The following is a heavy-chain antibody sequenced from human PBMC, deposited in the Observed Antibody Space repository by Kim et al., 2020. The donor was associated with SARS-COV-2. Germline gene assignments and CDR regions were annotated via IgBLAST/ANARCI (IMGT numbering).Heavy chain of an antibody. CDR3: ARDRGYCGSGPCHSDYFDY. V-gene: IGHV3-33*05. Sequence: GGSLRLSCAASGFSFSHAGMHWVRQTPGKALQWVTLILAEGNNKYYADSVKGRFTVSRDNSKNTLYLQMNSLRVEDTALYYCARDRGYCGSGPCHSDYFDYWARERWSPSPQ. J-gene: IGHJ4*02. CDR1: GFSFSHAG. CDR2: ILAEGNNK. D-gene: IGHD2-21*01.